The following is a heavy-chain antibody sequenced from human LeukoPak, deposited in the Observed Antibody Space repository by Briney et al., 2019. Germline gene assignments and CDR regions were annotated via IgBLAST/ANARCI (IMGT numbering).Heavy chain of an antibody. CDR3: AKFLLGGTVTTGFDY. J-gene: IGHJ4*02. CDR1: GFTFSNYA. D-gene: IGHD4-17*01. V-gene: IGHV3-23*01. Sequence: GGSLRLSCAASGFTFSNYALGWVRQAPGQGLGWVSAVSGDGGSTYYADSVKGRFTISRDNSKNTLYLQMNSLRAEDTAVYYCAKFLLGGTVTTGFDYWGQGTLVTVSS. CDR2: VSGDGGST.